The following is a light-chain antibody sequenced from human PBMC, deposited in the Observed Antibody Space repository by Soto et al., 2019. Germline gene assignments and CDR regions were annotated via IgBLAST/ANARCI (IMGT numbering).Light chain of an antibody. Sequence: DIQMTQSPSTLSASVGDTVTITCRASQIISSWFAWHQQKPGKSPKLLIYKASSLQSGVPSRCSGSGSGTEFTLTINSLQHDYFGTYYCQQYNSYRGFGQGTKVEIK. CDR1: QIISSW. CDR3: QQYNSYRG. V-gene: IGKV1-5*03. CDR2: KAS. J-gene: IGKJ1*01.